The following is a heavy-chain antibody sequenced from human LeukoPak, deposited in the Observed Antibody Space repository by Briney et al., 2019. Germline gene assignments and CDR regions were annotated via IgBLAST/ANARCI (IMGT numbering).Heavy chain of an antibody. Sequence: GGSLRLSCAASGFYFANHAMSWVRQTPGKGLEWVSAISGGGDITYYADSVTGRFTISRDNSKDTLFLQMHSLRPGDTAVYYCVREDTPATANYWGQGTLVTISS. D-gene: IGHD2-21*02. V-gene: IGHV3-23*01. J-gene: IGHJ4*02. CDR1: GFYFANHA. CDR3: VREDTPATANY. CDR2: ISGGGDIT.